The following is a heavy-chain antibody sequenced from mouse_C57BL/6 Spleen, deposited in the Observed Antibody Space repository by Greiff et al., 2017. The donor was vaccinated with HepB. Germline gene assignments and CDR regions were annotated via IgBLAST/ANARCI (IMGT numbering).Heavy chain of an antibody. V-gene: IGHV1-39*01. CDR1: GYSFTDYN. Sequence: VQLQQSGPELVKPGASVKISCKASGYSFTDYNMNWVKQSNGKSLEWIGDIYPGSGSTNYNEKFKSKATLTVDTSSSTAYMQLSSLTSEDSAVYYCARRETASWFAYWGQGTLVTVSA. CDR3: ARRETASWFAY. J-gene: IGHJ3*01. CDR2: IYPGSGST.